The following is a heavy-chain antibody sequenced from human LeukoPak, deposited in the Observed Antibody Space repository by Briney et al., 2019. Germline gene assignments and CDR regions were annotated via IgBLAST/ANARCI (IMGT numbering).Heavy chain of an antibody. CDR3: ARVGLSYFDSSGYYYADAFGI. CDR2: IYYSGST. Sequence: PSETLSLTCTVSGGSISSYYWSWIRQPPGKGLEWIGYIYYSGSTNYNPSLKSRVTISVDTSKNQFSLKLSSVTAADTAVYYCARVGLSYFDSSGYYYADAFGIWGQGTVVTVSS. J-gene: IGHJ3*02. CDR1: GGSISSYY. D-gene: IGHD3-22*01. V-gene: IGHV4-59*01.